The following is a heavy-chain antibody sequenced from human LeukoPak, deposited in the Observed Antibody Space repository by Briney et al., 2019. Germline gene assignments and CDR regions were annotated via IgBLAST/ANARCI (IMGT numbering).Heavy chain of an antibody. V-gene: IGHV1-18*01. Sequence: ASVKVSCKASGYTFNSYGISWVRQAPGQGREWMGWISAYNGDTNYAQKLKGKVTMTQDTSTSTAYMELRSLRSDDTAVYYCARVSDIVATILETDFDYWGQGTLVTVSS. CDR1: GYTFNSYG. CDR2: ISAYNGDT. CDR3: ARVSDIVATILETDFDY. J-gene: IGHJ4*02. D-gene: IGHD5-12*01.